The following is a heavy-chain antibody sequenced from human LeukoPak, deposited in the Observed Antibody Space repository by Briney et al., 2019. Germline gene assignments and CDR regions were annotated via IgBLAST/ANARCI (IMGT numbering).Heavy chain of an antibody. J-gene: IGHJ4*02. V-gene: IGHV3-9*01. CDR2: ISWNSGSI. D-gene: IGHD5-18*01. CDR3: AKVRGEYSYALPYFDY. CDR1: GFTFDDYA. Sequence: PGRSLRLSCAASGFTFDDYAMHWVRQAPGKGLEWVSGISWNSGSIGYADSVKGRFTISRDNAKNSLYLQMNSLRAEDTALYYCAKVRGEYSYALPYFDYWGQGTLVTVSS.